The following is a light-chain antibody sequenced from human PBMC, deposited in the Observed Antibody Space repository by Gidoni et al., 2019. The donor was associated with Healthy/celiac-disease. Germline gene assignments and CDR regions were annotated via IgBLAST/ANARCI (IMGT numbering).Light chain of an antibody. CDR3: QQYGKT. CDR2: GAS. V-gene: IGKV3-20*01. J-gene: IGKJ3*01. Sequence: EIVLTQSPGTLSLSPGERATLSCRASQSVSSSYLAWYQQKPGQAPRLLIYGASSRATGIPDRVSGSGSGTDFTLTISRLEPEDFAVYYCQQYGKTFGPGTKVDIK. CDR1: QSVSSSY.